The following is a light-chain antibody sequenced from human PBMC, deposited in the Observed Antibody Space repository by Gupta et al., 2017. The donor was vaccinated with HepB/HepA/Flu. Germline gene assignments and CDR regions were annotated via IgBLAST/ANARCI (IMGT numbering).Light chain of an antibody. CDR3: QQDGSSPLT. CDR2: GAS. Sequence: EIVLTQSPGTLSLSPGERATLSCRASQSVSSSYLAWYQQKPGQAPRLLIYGASSRATGIPDRFSGSGSGTDFTLTISRLEPEDLAVYYCQQDGSSPLTFGGGTKVEIK. J-gene: IGKJ4*01. CDR1: QSVSSSY. V-gene: IGKV3-20*01.